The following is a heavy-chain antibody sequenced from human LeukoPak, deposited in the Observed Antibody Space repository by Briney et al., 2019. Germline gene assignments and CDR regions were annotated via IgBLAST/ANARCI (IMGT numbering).Heavy chain of an antibody. CDR1: GGSFSGYF. J-gene: IGHJ4*02. D-gene: IGHD3-16*01. CDR3: ARGLGGPRLRY. V-gene: IGHV4-34*01. CDR2: VSQSGDT. Sequence: SETLSLTCAVYGGSFSGYFCSWIRQSPGKDLERIGEVSQSGDTYYNPSLTSRVTMSVDTSKNQFSLTVNSVTAADTAVYYCARGLGGPRLRYWGQGTLVTVSS.